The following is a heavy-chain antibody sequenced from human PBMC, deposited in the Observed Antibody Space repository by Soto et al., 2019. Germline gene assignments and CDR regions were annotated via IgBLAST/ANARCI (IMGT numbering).Heavy chain of an antibody. J-gene: IGHJ3*02. CDR3: ARGGGVGVAGSAAFDM. D-gene: IGHD3-3*01. V-gene: IGHV1-2*02. CDR1: GYPVTAYY. Sequence: QLHLVQSGAVVKKPGASVTVSCSASGYPVTAYYMHWVRQAPGRGLAWMGGINPATGAAKYTQTFQGRVTMARDTASSTDIMQLSGPTCEDTAVFYCARGGGVGVAGSAAFDMWGQGTLVTVSS. CDR2: INPATGAA.